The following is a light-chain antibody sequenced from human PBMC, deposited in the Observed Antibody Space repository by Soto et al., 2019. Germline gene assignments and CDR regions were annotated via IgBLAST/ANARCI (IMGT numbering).Light chain of an antibody. Sequence: DIQMTQSPSSLYASVGDRVTITCRANQGISNFLAWYQQKPGQVPKLLMYAASTLHSGVPSRFSGSRSGTDFTLTISSLQPEDVATYYCQKYNSAPQTFGQGTKVEIK. CDR2: AAS. J-gene: IGKJ1*01. CDR3: QKYNSAPQT. V-gene: IGKV1-27*01. CDR1: QGISNF.